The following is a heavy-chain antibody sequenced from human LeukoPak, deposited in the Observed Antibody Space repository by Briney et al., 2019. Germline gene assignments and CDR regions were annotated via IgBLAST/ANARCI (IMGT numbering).Heavy chain of an antibody. CDR3: ARVEGHCSSTSCYYYYYYGMDV. Sequence: SPSETLSLTCAVYGGSFSGYYWSWIRQPPGKGLEWIGEINHSGSTNYNPSLKSRVTISVDTSKNQFFLKLSSVTAADTAVYYCARVEGHCSSTSCYYYYYYGMDVWGQGTTVTVSS. J-gene: IGHJ6*02. V-gene: IGHV4-34*01. D-gene: IGHD2-2*01. CDR2: INHSGST. CDR1: GGSFSGYY.